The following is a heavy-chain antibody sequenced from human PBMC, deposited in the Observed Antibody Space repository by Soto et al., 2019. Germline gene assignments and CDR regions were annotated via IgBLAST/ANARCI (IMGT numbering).Heavy chain of an antibody. J-gene: IGHJ4*02. D-gene: IGHD5-12*01. CDR1: GDSVSIYSGA. CDR3: ASDPGYSLDY. V-gene: IGHV6-1*01. CDR2: KYYRSKWYY. Sequence: SQTLSLTCVISGDSVSIYSGAWNWIRQSPSRGLEWLGRKYYRSKWYYDYAESVKSRIIISVDTSKNQFSLQLNSVTPEDAAVYYCASDPGYSLDYWGQGTQVTVSS.